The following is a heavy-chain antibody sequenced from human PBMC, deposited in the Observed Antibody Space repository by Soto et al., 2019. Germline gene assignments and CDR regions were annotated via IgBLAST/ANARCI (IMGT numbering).Heavy chain of an antibody. CDR1: GYTFPSYA. CDR3: ARDPDYDFWSGYYEYYGMDV. D-gene: IGHD3-3*01. V-gene: IGHV1-3*01. Sequence: ASWKVSCNSSGYTFPSYAMNWVRQAPVQILEWMGWINGGNGDTKYSQKLQGRVTMTTDTSTSTAYMELRSLRSDDTAVYYCARDPDYDFWSGYYEYYGMDVWGQGTTVTVSS. CDR2: INGGNGDT. J-gene: IGHJ6*02.